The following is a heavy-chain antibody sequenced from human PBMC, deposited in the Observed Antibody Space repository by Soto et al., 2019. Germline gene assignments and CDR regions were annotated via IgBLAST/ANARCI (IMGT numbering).Heavy chain of an antibody. J-gene: IGHJ4*02. CDR1: GFTFSSYS. CDR3: ARVVVVPASGIDY. D-gene: IGHD2-2*01. CDR2: ISSSSSDI. Sequence: EVQLVESGGGLVKPGGSLRLSCAASGFTFSSYSMNWVRQAPGKGLEWVSSISSSSSDIYYADSVKGRFTVSRDNAKNSLDLQMNSLRAEDTAVYYCARVVVVPASGIDYWGQGTLVTVSS. V-gene: IGHV3-21*01.